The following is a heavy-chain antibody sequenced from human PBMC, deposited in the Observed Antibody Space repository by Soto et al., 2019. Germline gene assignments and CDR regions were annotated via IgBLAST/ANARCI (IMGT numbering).Heavy chain of an antibody. J-gene: IGHJ4*02. D-gene: IGHD3-22*01. CDR2: ISASGGTT. Sequence: GXSLRLSCAASGFTFSYYAMSWVRQAPGKGLEWVSTISASGGTTYYADSVKGRFTISRDNSRDTLYLQMNGLRAEDTAVYYCAKPPVSGLYNFDYLGQGTLVTVSS. CDR1: GFTFSYYA. V-gene: IGHV3-23*01. CDR3: AKPPVSGLYNFDY.